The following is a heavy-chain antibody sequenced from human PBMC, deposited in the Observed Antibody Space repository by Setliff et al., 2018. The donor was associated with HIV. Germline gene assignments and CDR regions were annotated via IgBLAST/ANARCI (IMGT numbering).Heavy chain of an antibody. CDR2: INHSGST. Sequence: PGGSLRLSCAASGFTFSTYAMSWVRQAPGKGLEWIGEINHSGSTNYNPSLKSRVTISVDTSKNQFSLKLSSVTAADTAVYYCARGGGDMITFGGVIVLFWFDPWGQGTLVTVSS. V-gene: IGHV4-34*01. D-gene: IGHD3-16*02. CDR1: GFTFSTYA. J-gene: IGHJ5*02. CDR3: ARGGGDMITFGGVIVLFWFDP.